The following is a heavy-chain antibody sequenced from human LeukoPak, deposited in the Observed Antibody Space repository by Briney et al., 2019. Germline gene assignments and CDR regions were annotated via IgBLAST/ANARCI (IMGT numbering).Heavy chain of an antibody. CDR3: ASTMVRGVIGVFDY. V-gene: IGHV4-34*01. J-gene: IGHJ4*02. CDR2: INHSGST. Sequence: SETLSLTCAVYGGSFSGYYWSWIRQPPGKGLEWIGEINHSGSTNYNPSLKSRVTISVDTSKNQFSLKLSSVTAADTAVYYCASTMVRGVIGVFDYWGQGTLVTVSS. D-gene: IGHD3-10*01. CDR1: GGSFSGYY.